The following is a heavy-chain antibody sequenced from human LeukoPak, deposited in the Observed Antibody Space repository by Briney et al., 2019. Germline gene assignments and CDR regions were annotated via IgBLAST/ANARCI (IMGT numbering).Heavy chain of an antibody. CDR3: ARGSVDYGDFDY. J-gene: IGHJ4*02. CDR2: MNPNSGNT. V-gene: IGHV1-8*01. CDR1: GYTFTSYD. Sequence: LVASVKVSCKASGYTFTSYDINWVRQATGQGLEWMGWMNPNSGNTGYAQKFQGRVTMTRNTSISTAYMELSSLRSEDTAVYYCARGSVDYGDFDYWGQGTLVTVSS. D-gene: IGHD4-17*01.